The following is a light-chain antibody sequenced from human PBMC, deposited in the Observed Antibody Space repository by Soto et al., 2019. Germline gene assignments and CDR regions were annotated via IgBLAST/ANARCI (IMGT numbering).Light chain of an antibody. CDR1: QSVSSY. V-gene: IGKV3-11*01. CDR2: DAH. CDR3: QQRSNWSYT. Sequence: EIVLTQSPATLSLSPGERATLSCRASQSVSSYLAWYQQKPGQAPRLLIYDAHNRATGIPARFSGSGSGTDFTLTISSLEPEDFAVYYCQQRSNWSYTFGQGTKLETK. J-gene: IGKJ2*01.